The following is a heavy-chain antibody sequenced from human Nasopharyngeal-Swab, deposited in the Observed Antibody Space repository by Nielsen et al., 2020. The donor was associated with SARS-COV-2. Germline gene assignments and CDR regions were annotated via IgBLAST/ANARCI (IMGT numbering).Heavy chain of an antibody. CDR3: ARGLYFWGAVRTHFDY. CDR1: GFSLSTSGVG. J-gene: IGHJ4*02. V-gene: IGHV4-39*07. CDR2: INHSGST. D-gene: IGHD3-16*01. Sequence: SGPTLVKPTQTLTLTCTFSGFSLSTSGVGVGWIRQPPGTGLEWIGEINHSGSTNYNPSLKSRVTISVDTSKNQFSLKLSSVTAADTAVYYCARGLYFWGAVRTHFDYWGQGTLVTVSS.